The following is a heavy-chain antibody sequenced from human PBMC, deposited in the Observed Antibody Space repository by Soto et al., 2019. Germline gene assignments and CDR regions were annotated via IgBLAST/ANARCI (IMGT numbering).Heavy chain of an antibody. J-gene: IGHJ6*02. CDR3: AREATMVRGVYSWALYYYYGMDV. Sequence: ASVKVSCKASGYTFTGYYMHWVRQAPGQGLEWMGWINPNSGGTNYAQTFQGRVTMTRDTSISTAYMELSRLRSDDTAVYYCAREATMVRGVYSWALYYYYGMDVWGQGTTVTVSS. V-gene: IGHV1-2*02. CDR2: INPNSGGT. CDR1: GYTFTGYY. D-gene: IGHD3-10*01.